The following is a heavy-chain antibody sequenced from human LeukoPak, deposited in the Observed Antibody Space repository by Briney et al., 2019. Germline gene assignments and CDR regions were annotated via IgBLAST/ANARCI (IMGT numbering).Heavy chain of an antibody. CDR1: GFTFSSYA. CDR2: MSYDGSNK. V-gene: IGHV3-30-3*01. CDR3: ARASYYYDGSGQLFDY. J-gene: IGHJ4*02. D-gene: IGHD3-22*01. Sequence: PGRSLRLSCAASGFTFSSYAMHWVRQAPGKGLEWVAVMSYDGSNKYYADSVKGRFTISRDNSKNTLYLQMNSLRAEDTAVYYCARASYYYDGSGQLFDYWGQGTLVTVSS.